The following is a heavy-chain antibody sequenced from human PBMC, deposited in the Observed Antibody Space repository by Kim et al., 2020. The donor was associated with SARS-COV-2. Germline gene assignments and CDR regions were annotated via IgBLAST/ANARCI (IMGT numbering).Heavy chain of an antibody. D-gene: IGHD1-20*01. CDR1: GYTFTSYD. CDR3: ARVWGFTYNWYCRY. J-gene: IGHJ1*01. Sequence: ASVKVSCKASGYTFTSYDINWVRQATGQGLEWMGWINPNSGNTGYSQKFQGRVTITSNTSISTAYMELSSLRSEDTAVYYCARVWGFTYNWYCRYWGLGTPGT. CDR2: INPNSGNT. V-gene: IGHV1-8*01.